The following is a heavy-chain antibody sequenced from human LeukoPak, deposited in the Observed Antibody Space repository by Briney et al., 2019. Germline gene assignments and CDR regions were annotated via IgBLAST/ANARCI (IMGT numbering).Heavy chain of an antibody. V-gene: IGHV3-23*01. CDR3: AKARHKFDSYDSFDY. J-gene: IGHJ4*02. Sequence: PGGSLRLSCAASGFTFSSYAMSWVRQAPGKGLEWVSAISGSGGSTYYADSVKGRFTISRDNSKNTLYLQMNSLRAEDTAVYYCAKARHKFDSYDSFDYWGQGTLVTVSS. CDR2: ISGSGGST. D-gene: IGHD3-22*01. CDR1: GFTFSSYA.